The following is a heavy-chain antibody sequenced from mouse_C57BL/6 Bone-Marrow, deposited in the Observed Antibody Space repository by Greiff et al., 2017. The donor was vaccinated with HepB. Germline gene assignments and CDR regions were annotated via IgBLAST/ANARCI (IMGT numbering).Heavy chain of an antibody. CDR3: VREEVYYGSTHWYFYV. D-gene: IGHD1-1*01. CDR1: GFTFNTYA. Sequence: EVQGVESGGGLVQPKGSLKLSCAASGFTFNTYAMHWVRQAPGKGLEWVARIRSKSSNYATYYADSVKDRFTISRDYSQSMLYLQMNHLKTEDTAIYYCVREEVYYGSTHWYFYVWGTGTTVTVSS. J-gene: IGHJ1*03. CDR2: IRSKSSNYAT. V-gene: IGHV10-3*01.